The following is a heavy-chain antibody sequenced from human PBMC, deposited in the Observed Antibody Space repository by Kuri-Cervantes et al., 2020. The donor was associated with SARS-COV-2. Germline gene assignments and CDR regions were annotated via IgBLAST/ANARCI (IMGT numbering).Heavy chain of an antibody. D-gene: IGHD3-10*01. CDR3: ARALSDLSNVLLWFEEKLRFDP. CDR1: GGPISSYY. V-gene: IGHV4-59*01. Sequence: SETLSLTCTVSGGPISSYYWSWIRQPPGKGLEWIGYIYYSGSTNYNPSLKSRVTISVDTSKNQFSLKLSSVTAADTAVYYCARALSDLSNVLLWFEEKLRFDPWGQGTLVTVSS. CDR2: IYYSGST. J-gene: IGHJ5*02.